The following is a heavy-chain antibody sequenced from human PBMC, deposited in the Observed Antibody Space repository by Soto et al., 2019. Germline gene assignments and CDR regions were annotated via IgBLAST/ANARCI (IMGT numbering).Heavy chain of an antibody. D-gene: IGHD6-13*01. J-gene: IGHJ4*02. CDR1: GFTFSGSA. CDR2: IRSKPNNYAT. Sequence: GGSLRLSCAGSGFTFSGSAMHWVRQASGKGLEWVGRIRSKPNNYATEYAASVQGRFIISRDDSKNTAYLHMNNLKTEDTAVYYCISFCSSCFFDYWGQGT. V-gene: IGHV3-73*01. CDR3: ISFCSSCFFDY.